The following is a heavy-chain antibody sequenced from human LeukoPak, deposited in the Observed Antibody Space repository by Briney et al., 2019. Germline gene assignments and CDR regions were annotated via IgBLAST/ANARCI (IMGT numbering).Heavy chain of an antibody. J-gene: IGHJ4*02. CDR2: IYSGGYT. CDR3: ARRLEYSGSKGVFDY. Sequence: GRSLRLSCAASGFTFSSYAMHWVRQAPGKGLEWVSIIYSGGYTDYADSVRGRFTISRDNSKNTLYLQMNSLRAEDTAVYYCARRLEYSGSKGVFDYWGQGTLVTVSS. D-gene: IGHD1-26*01. CDR1: GFTFSSYA. V-gene: IGHV3-66*01.